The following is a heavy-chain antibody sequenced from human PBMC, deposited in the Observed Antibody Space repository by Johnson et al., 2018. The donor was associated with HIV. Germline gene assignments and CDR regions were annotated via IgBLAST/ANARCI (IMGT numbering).Heavy chain of an antibody. CDR1: GLSFSNFG. CDR2: ISYDGSNK. CDR3: AKEEEDAFDI. V-gene: IGHV3-30*18. J-gene: IGHJ3*02. Sequence: QEKLVESGGGVVQPGKSLTLSCVASGLSFSNFGIHWVRQAPGKGPEWVAVISYDGSNKYYADSVKGRFTISRDNSKNTLYLQMNSLRAEDTAVYYCAKEEEDAFDIWGQGTMVTVSS.